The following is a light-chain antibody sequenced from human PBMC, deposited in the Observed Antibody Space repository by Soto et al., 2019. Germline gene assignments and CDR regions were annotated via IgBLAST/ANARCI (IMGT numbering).Light chain of an antibody. CDR2: EST. J-gene: IGLJ3*02. Sequence: SALTQPASVSGSPGQSITFSCTGTSSDVGTYNLVSWYQQRPGKAPKLMIFESTKRPSGVSNRFSGSKSGNTASLTISGLQAEDEADYYCCSYTGTSSWVFGGGTKLTVL. CDR3: CSYTGTSSWV. V-gene: IGLV2-23*01. CDR1: SSDVGTYNL.